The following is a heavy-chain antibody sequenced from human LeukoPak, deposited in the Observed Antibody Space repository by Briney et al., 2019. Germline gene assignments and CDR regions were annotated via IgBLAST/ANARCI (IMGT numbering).Heavy chain of an antibody. Sequence: GGSLRLSCAASGFTFSSYWMSWVRQAPGKGLEWVANIKQDGSEKYYVDSVKGRFTISRDNAKNSLYLQMISLRAEDTAVYYCARGDQITMVRGVTPFDYWGQGTLVTVSS. CDR1: GFTFSSYW. CDR3: ARGDQITMVRGVTPFDY. D-gene: IGHD3-10*01. J-gene: IGHJ4*02. CDR2: IKQDGSEK. V-gene: IGHV3-7*01.